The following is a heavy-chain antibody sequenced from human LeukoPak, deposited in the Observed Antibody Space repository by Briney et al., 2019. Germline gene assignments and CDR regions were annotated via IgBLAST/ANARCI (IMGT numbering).Heavy chain of an antibody. Sequence: GGSLRLSCAASGFTFSDYYMSWVRQAPGKGLEWGSYISGSGSYTNYADYVKGRFTISRDNAKNSLHLQMNSLRAEDTAVYYCARRSIATAGTIIDSWGQGTLVTVSS. CDR3: ARRSIATAGTIIDS. D-gene: IGHD6-13*01. J-gene: IGHJ4*02. CDR1: GFTFSDYY. CDR2: ISGSGSYT. V-gene: IGHV3-11*06.